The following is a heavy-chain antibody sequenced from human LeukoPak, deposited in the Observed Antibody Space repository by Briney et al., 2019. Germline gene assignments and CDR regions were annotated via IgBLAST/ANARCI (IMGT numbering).Heavy chain of an antibody. CDR2: FSAYNGNT. J-gene: IGHJ6*02. CDR3: ARDLLVVVPAAMMVGYYYYGMGV. CDR1: GYTFTCYG. V-gene: IGHV1-18*01. Sequence: ASVKVSCKASGYTFTCYGIGWVRQGPGQGLELMGLFSAYNGNTHFAQTLQGRVTMTTDTSTSTAYMELRSLRSDNTAVYYCARDLLVVVPAAMMVGYYYYGMGVWGQGTTVTVSS. D-gene: IGHD2-2*01.